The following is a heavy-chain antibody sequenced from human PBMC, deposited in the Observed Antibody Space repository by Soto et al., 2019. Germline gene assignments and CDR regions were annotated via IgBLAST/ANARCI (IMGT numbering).Heavy chain of an antibody. CDR2: IWYDGTKK. V-gene: IGHV3-33*01. CDR1: GFTFSRYG. CDR3: ARDQPGRRKVGFDH. J-gene: IGHJ5*02. D-gene: IGHD1-1*01. Sequence: QVQLVESGGGVVQPGRSLRLSCAASGFTFSRYGMHWVRQAPGKGLEWVAVIWYDGTKKYYADSVQGRFTITIDTSKNKLYLQMNSLRAEDTAVYYCARDQPGRRKVGFDHWGQVTLVTVSS.